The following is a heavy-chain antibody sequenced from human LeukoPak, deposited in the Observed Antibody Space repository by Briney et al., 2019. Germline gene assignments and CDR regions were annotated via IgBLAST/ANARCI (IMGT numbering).Heavy chain of an antibody. J-gene: IGHJ3*02. CDR3: ASSSGWYTDAFDI. V-gene: IGHV1-46*01. D-gene: IGHD6-19*01. CDR2: INPSGGST. Sequence: GASVKVSCTASGYTFTSYYMHWVRQAPGQGFEWMGIINPSGGSTSYAQKFQGRVTMTRDTSTSTVYMELSSLRSEDTAVYYCASSSGWYTDAFDIWGQGTMVTVSS. CDR1: GYTFTSYY.